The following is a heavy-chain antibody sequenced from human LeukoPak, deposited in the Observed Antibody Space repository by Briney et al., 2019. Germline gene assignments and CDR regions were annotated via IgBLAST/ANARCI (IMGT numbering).Heavy chain of an antibody. J-gene: IGHJ3*02. D-gene: IGHD6-19*01. CDR1: GYTFTGYY. CDR3: ARVFRQWLVRNAFDI. CDR2: INPNSGGT. V-gene: IGHV1-2*02. Sequence: ASVKVSCKASGYTFTGYYMHWVRQAPGQGLEWMGWINPNSGGTNYAQKFQGRVTMTRGTSISTAYMELSRLRSDDTAVYYCARVFRQWLVRNAFDIWGQRTMVTVSS.